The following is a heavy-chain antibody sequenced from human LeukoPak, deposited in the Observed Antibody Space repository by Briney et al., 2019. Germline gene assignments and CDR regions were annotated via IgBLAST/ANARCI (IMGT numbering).Heavy chain of an antibody. CDR1: GYTFTSYG. CDR3: ARDRYYDSKGCFDP. CDR2: ISAYNGNT. J-gene: IGHJ5*02. V-gene: IGHV1-18*01. Sequence: ASVKVSCKASGYTFTSYGISWVRQAPGQGLEWMGWISAYNGNTDYAQTLQGRVTMTTDTSTSSAYMELRSLRSDDTAVYYCARDRYYDSKGCFDPWGQGTLVTV. D-gene: IGHD3-22*01.